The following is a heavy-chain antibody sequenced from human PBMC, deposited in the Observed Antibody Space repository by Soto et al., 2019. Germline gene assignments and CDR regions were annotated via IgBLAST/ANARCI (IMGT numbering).Heavy chain of an antibody. Sequence: QLQLQESGPGLVKPSETLSLTCTVSGGSVSSTSYYWGWIRQPPGKGLEWIGSIYYSWSTYYNPSLKSRVTISVDTSKNQFSLKLSSVTAADTAVYYCARIVGIRNSIGQRYYFDYWGQGTLVTVSS. D-gene: IGHD6-19*01. J-gene: IGHJ4*02. CDR2: IYYSWST. CDR3: ARIVGIRNSIGQRYYFDY. CDR1: GGSVSSTSYY. V-gene: IGHV4-39*01.